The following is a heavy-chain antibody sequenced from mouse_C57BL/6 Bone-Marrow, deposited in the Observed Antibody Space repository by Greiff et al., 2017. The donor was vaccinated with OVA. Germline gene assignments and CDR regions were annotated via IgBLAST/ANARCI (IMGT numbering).Heavy chain of an antibody. D-gene: IGHD1-1*01. CDR1: GFSFNTYA. J-gene: IGHJ1*03. CDR3: VRHYYGSSYWYFDV. Sequence: EVKLMESGGGLVQPKGSLKLSCAASGFSFNTYAMNWVRQAPGKGLEWVARIRSKSNNYATYYADSVKDRFTISSDDSESMLYLQMNNLKTEDTAMYYCVRHYYGSSYWYFDVWGTGTTVTVSS. CDR2: IRSKSNNYAT. V-gene: IGHV10-1*01.